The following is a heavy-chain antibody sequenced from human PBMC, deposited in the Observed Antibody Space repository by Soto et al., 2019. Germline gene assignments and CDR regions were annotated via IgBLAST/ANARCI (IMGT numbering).Heavy chain of an antibody. Sequence: QVQLQESGPGLVKPSETLSLTCTVSGGSISSYYWSWIRQPPGKGLEWIGYIYYSGSTNYNPSLKRRVPISVGTSKNQFSLKLSSVTAADPAVYYCARRWGTTFDYWGQGTLVTVSS. CDR3: ARRWGTTFDY. CDR2: IYYSGST. CDR1: GGSISSYY. V-gene: IGHV4-59*08. D-gene: IGHD3-16*01. J-gene: IGHJ4*02.